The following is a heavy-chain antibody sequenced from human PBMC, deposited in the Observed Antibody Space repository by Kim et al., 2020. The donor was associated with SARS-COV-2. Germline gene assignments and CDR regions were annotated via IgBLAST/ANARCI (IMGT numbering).Heavy chain of an antibody. V-gene: IGHV3-23*01. J-gene: IGHJ6*02. CDR3: AKDIYDYSGMDV. CDR2: ISHSGTDT. Sequence: GGSLRLSCAASGFTFSACAMGWVRQAPGKGLQWVSSISHSGTDTYYADSVRGRFTISRDYSRDTLYLQMNSLRIEDTAVYFCAKDIYDYSGMDVWGQGTTVPVS. CDR1: GFTFSACA.